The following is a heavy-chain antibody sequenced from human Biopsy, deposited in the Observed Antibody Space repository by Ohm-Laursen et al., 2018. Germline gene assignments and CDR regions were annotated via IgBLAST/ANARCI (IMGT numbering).Heavy chain of an antibody. CDR1: GASVRSHF. Sequence: GTLSLTCTLSGASVRSHFLTWIRQPPGKGLQWIGSISNSGTTKSSPSLKSRVNISLHTSKNQLSLKLTSVTAADTAVYYCGRREVVITHDAFDTWGQGTMVTVSS. V-gene: IGHV4-59*08. D-gene: IGHD3-22*01. J-gene: IGHJ3*02. CDR3: GRREVVITHDAFDT. CDR2: ISNSGTT.